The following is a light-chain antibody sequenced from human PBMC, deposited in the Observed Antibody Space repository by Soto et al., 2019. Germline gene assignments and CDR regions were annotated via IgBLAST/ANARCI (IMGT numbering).Light chain of an antibody. CDR2: DVS. Sequence: QSVLTQPASVSGSPGQSITISCTGTSSVVGGYNYVSWYQQHPGKAPKLMIYDVSNRPSGVSNRFSGSKSGNTASLTISGLQAEDEADYYCSSYTGSSTLVFGTGTKVTVL. CDR3: SSYTGSSTLV. V-gene: IGLV2-14*01. J-gene: IGLJ1*01. CDR1: SSVVGGYNY.